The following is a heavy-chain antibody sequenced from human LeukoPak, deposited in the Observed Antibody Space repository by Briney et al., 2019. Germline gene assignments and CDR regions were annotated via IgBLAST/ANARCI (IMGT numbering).Heavy chain of an antibody. J-gene: IGHJ6*03. CDR1: RFTLSSNY. CDR3: ARSNAANYDNSGYYPRYYYYYYMDV. CDR2: IYSGGST. D-gene: IGHD3-22*01. Sequence: SGGSLRLSCAASRFTLSSNYMSWVRQAPGKGLEWVSVIYSGGSTYYADSVKGRFTISRDNSKNTLYLQMNSLRAEDTAVYYCARSNAANYDNSGYYPRYYYYYYMDVWGKGTTVTVSS. V-gene: IGHV3-53*01.